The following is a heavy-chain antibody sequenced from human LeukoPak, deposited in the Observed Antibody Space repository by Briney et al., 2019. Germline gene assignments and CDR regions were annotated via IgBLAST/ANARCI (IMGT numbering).Heavy chain of an antibody. Sequence: SETLSLTCTVSGGSISSYYWSWIRQPPGKGLEWIGYIYYSGSTNYNPSLKSRVTISVDTPKNQFSLKLSSVTAADTAVYYCARHRGDGYNFDYWGQGTLVTVAS. CDR3: ARHRGDGYNFDY. V-gene: IGHV4-59*08. CDR1: GGSISSYY. D-gene: IGHD3-10*01. CDR2: IYYSGST. J-gene: IGHJ4*02.